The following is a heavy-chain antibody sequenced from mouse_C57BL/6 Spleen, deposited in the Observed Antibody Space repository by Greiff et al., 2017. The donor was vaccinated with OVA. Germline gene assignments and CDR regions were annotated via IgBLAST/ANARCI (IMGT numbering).Heavy chain of an antibody. CDR2: ISPGGSTI. D-gene: IGHD1-1*01. Sequence: EVKLVESGGGLVKPGGSLKLSCAASGFTFSGSGMNWVRQAPGKGLEWVAYISPGGSTIYYADTVKGRVTLSRDNAKSTPFLQLTSLRSEDTAVYYCAGYTTVVGWYFDVWGKGTTLTVSS. CDR3: AGYTTVVGWYFDV. V-gene: IGHV5-17*01. CDR1: GFTFSGSG. J-gene: IGHJ1*03.